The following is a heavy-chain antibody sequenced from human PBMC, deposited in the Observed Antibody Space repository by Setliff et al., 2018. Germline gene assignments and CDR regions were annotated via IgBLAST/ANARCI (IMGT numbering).Heavy chain of an antibody. V-gene: IGHV4-39*07. D-gene: IGHD5-18*01. CDR3: ARLPPLHTPMALTFDY. CDR2: IY. CDR1: GASISTTYYY. Sequence: SETLSLTCSVSGASISTTYYYWDWIRQSPEKGLEWIGTIYNPSVKSRVTISVDKSKNQFSLELRSVTAADTAVYYCARLPPLHTPMALTFDYWGQGILVTVPQ. J-gene: IGHJ4*02.